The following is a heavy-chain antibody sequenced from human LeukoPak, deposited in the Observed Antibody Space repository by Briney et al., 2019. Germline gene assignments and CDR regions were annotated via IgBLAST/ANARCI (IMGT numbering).Heavy chain of an antibody. Sequence: SVKVSCKASGYTFTSYGISWVRQAPGQGLEWMGGIIPIFGTANYAQKFQGRVTITTDESTSTAYMELSSLRSEDTAVYYCASGGRFLEWLFDYWGQGTLVTVSS. CDR2: IIPIFGTA. J-gene: IGHJ4*02. CDR3: ASGGRFLEWLFDY. CDR1: GYTFTSYG. D-gene: IGHD3-3*01. V-gene: IGHV1-69*05.